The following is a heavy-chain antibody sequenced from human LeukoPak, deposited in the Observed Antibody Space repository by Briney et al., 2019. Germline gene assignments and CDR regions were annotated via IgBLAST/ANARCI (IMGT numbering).Heavy chain of an antibody. CDR1: GYTFTSYG. CDR2: ISAYNGNT. D-gene: IGHD6-13*01. Sequence: ASVKVSCTASGYTFTSYGISWVRQAPGQGLEWMGWISAYNGNTNYAQKLQGRVTMTTDTSTSTAYMELKSLRSDDTAVYYCARGYTTASYFDYWGQGTLVTVSS. CDR3: ARGYTTASYFDY. J-gene: IGHJ4*02. V-gene: IGHV1-18*01.